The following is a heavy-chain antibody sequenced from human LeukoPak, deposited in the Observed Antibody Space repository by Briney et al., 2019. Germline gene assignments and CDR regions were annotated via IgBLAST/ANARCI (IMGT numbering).Heavy chain of an antibody. V-gene: IGHV1-2*02. Sequence: GASVKVSCKASGYTFTGYYMHWVRQAPGQGLEWMGWINPNSGGTNYAQKFQGRVTMTRDTSISTAYMELSRLRSDDTAVYYCARESLDTAMAPVYYYYGMDVWGQGTTVTVSS. CDR1: GYTFTGYY. J-gene: IGHJ6*02. CDR3: ARESLDTAMAPVYYYYGMDV. D-gene: IGHD5-18*01. CDR2: INPNSGGT.